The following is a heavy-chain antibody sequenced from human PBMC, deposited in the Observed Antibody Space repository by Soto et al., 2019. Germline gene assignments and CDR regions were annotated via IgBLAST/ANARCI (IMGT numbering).Heavy chain of an antibody. J-gene: IGHJ6*02. CDR1: GLTVSQNY. CDR3: VRPRPSGENYGMDV. D-gene: IGHD1-26*01. Sequence: VQLVESGGGLIQPGGSLRLSCVASGLTVSQNYMAWVRQAREMGPQWVSVLYAEGSTYYTESVKGRFTISRDPSKNTLFLQMDGLRAEDTAVYYCVRPRPSGENYGMDVWGQGTTVTVSS. V-gene: IGHV3-53*01. CDR2: LYAEGST.